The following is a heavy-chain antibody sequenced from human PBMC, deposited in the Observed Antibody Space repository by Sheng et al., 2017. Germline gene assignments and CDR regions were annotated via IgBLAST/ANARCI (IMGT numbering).Heavy chain of an antibody. V-gene: IGHV1-69*01. CDR2: IIPIFGTA. CDR3: ARERGTVVTRGHNWFDP. D-gene: IGHD2-15*01. J-gene: IGHJ5*02. CDR1: GGTFSSYA. Sequence: QVQLVQSGAEVKKPGSSVKVSCKASGGTFSSYAISWVRQAPGQGLEWMGGIIPIFGTANYAQKFQGRVTITADESTSTAYMELSSLRSEDTAVYYCARERGTVVTRGHNWFDPWGQGTLVTVSS.